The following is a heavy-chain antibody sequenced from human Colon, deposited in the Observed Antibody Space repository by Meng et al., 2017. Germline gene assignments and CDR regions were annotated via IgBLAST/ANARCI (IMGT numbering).Heavy chain of an antibody. V-gene: IGHV4-59*01. CDR3: AAYGSGTNYANNWFDP. CDR2: IYYSGGP. Sequence: VRLQEAGPGLVKPSETLSLTCTVSGGSITSYYWSWIRQSPGKGLEWIGNIYYSGGPNYNPSLKSRVTLSVDMSKNQFSLKLKSVTAADTAVYYCAAYGSGTNYANNWFDPWGQGTLVTVSS. J-gene: IGHJ5*02. D-gene: IGHD3-10*01. CDR1: GGSITSYY.